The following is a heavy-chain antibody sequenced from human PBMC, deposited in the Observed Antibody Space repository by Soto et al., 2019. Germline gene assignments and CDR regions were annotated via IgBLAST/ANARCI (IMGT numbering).Heavy chain of an antibody. CDR2: ISSTTNYI. D-gene: IGHD3-22*01. V-gene: IGHV3-21*01. Sequence: PGGSLRLSCAASGFTFTRYSMNWVRQAPGKGLEWVSSISSTTNYIYYGDSMKGRFTISRDNAKNSLYLQMNSLRAEDTAVYYCARDYYDSSGYYFRHDAFDIWGQGTMVTVSS. CDR3: ARDYYDSSGYYFRHDAFDI. CDR1: GFTFTRYS. J-gene: IGHJ3*02.